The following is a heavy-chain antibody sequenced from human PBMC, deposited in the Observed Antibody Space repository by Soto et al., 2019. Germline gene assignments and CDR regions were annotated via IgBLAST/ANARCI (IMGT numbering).Heavy chain of an antibody. CDR1: GYNFVAYW. Sequence: PGASLNFSCKASGYNFVAYWIGWVRQLPGKGLEWMGSNYTHDNANNYNQSFHGHTTASADKSINTAYLDWSSLKPSDSATCYCGSGGFDHWGQGTLVTVSS. J-gene: IGHJ4*02. V-gene: IGHV5-51*01. CDR3: GSGGFDH. CDR2: NYTHDNAN.